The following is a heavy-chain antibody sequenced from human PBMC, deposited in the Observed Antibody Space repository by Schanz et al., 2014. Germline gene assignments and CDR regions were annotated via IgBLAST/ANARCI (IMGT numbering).Heavy chain of an antibody. J-gene: IGHJ4*02. Sequence: VQLVESGGGLVQPGRSLRLSCTASGFTFSSYAMHWIRQAPGKGLEWVALISNDGSIKYYADSVEGRFTISRDNSKNTLYLQMNTLRAEDTAVYYCARDRGYCSGGSCLTFDYWGQGTLVTVSS. CDR1: GFTFSSYA. V-gene: IGHV3-30-3*01. CDR2: ISNDGSIK. D-gene: IGHD2-15*01. CDR3: ARDRGYCSGGSCLTFDY.